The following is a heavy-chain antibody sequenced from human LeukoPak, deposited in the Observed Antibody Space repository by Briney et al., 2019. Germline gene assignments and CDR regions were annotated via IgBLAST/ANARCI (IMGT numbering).Heavy chain of an antibody. V-gene: IGHV3-33*08. Sequence: GGSLRLSCAASGFTFSSYSMNWVRQAPGKGLEWVAVIWYDGSNKYYADSVKGRFTISRDNSKNTLYLQMNSLRAEDTAVYYCARDMDYYDSSGYYWGQGTLVTVSS. J-gene: IGHJ4*02. D-gene: IGHD3-22*01. CDR2: IWYDGSNK. CDR3: ARDMDYYDSSGYY. CDR1: GFTFSSYS.